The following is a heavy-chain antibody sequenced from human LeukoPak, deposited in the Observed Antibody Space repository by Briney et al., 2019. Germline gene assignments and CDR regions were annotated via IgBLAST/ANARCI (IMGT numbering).Heavy chain of an antibody. J-gene: IGHJ4*02. CDR2: ISWNSGSI. CDR1: GFTFDDYA. D-gene: IGHD2-15*01. CDR3: AKAGAFSGWYYFDY. V-gene: IGHV3-9*01. Sequence: GRSLRLSCAASGFTFDDYAMHWVRQAPGKGLEWVSGISWNSGSIGYADSVKGRFTISRDNVKNSLYLQMNSLRAEDTALYYCAKAGAFSGWYYFDYWGQGTLVTVSS.